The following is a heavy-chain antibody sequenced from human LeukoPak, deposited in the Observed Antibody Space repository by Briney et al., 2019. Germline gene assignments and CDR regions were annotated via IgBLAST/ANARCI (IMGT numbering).Heavy chain of an antibody. V-gene: IGHV3-30*02. D-gene: IGHD6-19*01. J-gene: IGHJ6*03. Sequence: GGSLRLSCAASGFTFSDYGMHWVRQAPGRGLEWVAFIQYDGSNKFYADSVKGRFTISRDNSKNTLYLQMNGLRTEDTAVYYCARASYTSGWSHYYYYMGVWGKGTTVTVSS. CDR2: IQYDGSNK. CDR1: GFTFSDYG. CDR3: ARASYTSGWSHYYYYMGV.